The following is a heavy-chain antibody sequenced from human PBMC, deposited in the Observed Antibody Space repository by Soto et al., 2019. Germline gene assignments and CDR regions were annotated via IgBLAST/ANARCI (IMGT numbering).Heavy chain of an antibody. Sequence: GGSLRLSCAASGFTFSSYAMSWVRQAPGKGLEWVSAISGSGGSTYYADSVKGRFTISRDNSKNTLYLQMNSLRAEDTAVYYCAKTPSGMITFGGVIVYFDYWGQGTLVTVSS. CDR2: ISGSGGST. V-gene: IGHV3-23*01. CDR1: GFTFSSYA. J-gene: IGHJ4*02. CDR3: AKTPSGMITFGGVIVYFDY. D-gene: IGHD3-16*02.